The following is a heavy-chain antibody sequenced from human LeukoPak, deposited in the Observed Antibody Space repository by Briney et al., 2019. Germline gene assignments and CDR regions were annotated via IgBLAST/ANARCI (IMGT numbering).Heavy chain of an antibody. CDR2: ISGGSENT. D-gene: IGHD5-12*01. CDR1: GFTFSRHA. Sequence: PGGSLRLSCEASGFTFSRHAMNWVRQAPEKGLEWVLGISGGSENTFYADSVKGRFTISRDNSRNTLYLQMYGLRADDTALYFCAKGPYSGYSTYFDPWGQGTRVTVSS. J-gene: IGHJ5*02. CDR3: AKGPYSGYSTYFDP. V-gene: IGHV3-23*01.